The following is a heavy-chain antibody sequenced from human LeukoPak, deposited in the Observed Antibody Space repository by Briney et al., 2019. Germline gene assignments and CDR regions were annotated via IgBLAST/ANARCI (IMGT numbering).Heavy chain of an antibody. V-gene: IGHV1-69*02. Sequence: ASVKVSCKASGGTFSSYTISWVRQAPGQGLEWMGRTIPILGIANYAQKFQGRVTITADKSTSTAYMELSSLRSEDTAVYYCARPSGRGYSDYDLEAFDIWGQGTMVTVSS. D-gene: IGHD5-12*01. CDR1: GGTFSSYT. J-gene: IGHJ3*02. CDR3: ARPSGRGYSDYDLEAFDI. CDR2: TIPILGIA.